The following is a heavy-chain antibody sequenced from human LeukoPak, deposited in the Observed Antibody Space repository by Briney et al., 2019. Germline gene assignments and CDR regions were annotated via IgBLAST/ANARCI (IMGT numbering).Heavy chain of an antibody. V-gene: IGHV3-66*03. CDR1: GFRVSDYY. D-gene: IGHD3/OR15-3a*01. Sequence: PGGSLRLSCAVSGFRVSDYYMSWVRQAPGKGLEWVGLIRDSGEAFYADLVRGRIAISRDESENTLYLQMNSLRVEDTAVYFCARDRAALQDWVEFDPWGQGTPVIVSS. CDR2: IRDSGEA. CDR3: ARDRAALQDWVEFDP. J-gene: IGHJ5*02.